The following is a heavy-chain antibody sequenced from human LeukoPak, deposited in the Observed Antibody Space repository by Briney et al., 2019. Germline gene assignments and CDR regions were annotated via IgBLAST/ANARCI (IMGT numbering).Heavy chain of an antibody. CDR3: ARDIGESIYYYYGMDV. Sequence: ASVKVSCKASGYSFTTYAMNWVRQAPGQGLEWMGWINTKTGNPTYAQGFTGRFVFSLDTSVSTAYLQISSLKAEDTAVYYCARDIGESIYYYYGMDVWGQGTTVTVSS. D-gene: IGHD3-10*01. CDR2: INTKTGNP. CDR1: GYSFTTYA. V-gene: IGHV7-4-1*02. J-gene: IGHJ6*02.